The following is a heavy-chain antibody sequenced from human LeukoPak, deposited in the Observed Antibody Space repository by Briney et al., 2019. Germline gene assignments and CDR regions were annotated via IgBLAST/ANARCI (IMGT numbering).Heavy chain of an antibody. J-gene: IGHJ1*01. CDR1: GGTFSSYA. D-gene: IGHD3-9*01. Sequence: ASVKVSCKASGGTFSSYAISWVRQAPGQGLEWMGGIIPIFGTANYAQKFQGRVTITADESTSTAYMELSSLRSEDTAVYYCAREGYDILTGSKYFQHWGQGTLVTVSS. V-gene: IGHV1-69*13. CDR3: AREGYDILTGSKYFQH. CDR2: IIPIFGTA.